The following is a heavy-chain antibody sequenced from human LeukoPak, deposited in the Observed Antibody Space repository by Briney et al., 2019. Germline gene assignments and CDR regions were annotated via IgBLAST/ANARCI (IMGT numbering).Heavy chain of an antibody. D-gene: IGHD5-24*01. V-gene: IGHV1-8*02. Sequence: ASVKVSCKASGGTFSSYDINWVRQATGQGLEWMGWMNPNSGNTGYAQKFQGRVTMTRNTSISTAYMELSSLRSEDTAVYYCARDRRRDGYNRNPPNAFDIWGQGTMVTVSS. J-gene: IGHJ3*02. CDR1: GGTFSSYD. CDR3: ARDRRRDGYNRNPPNAFDI. CDR2: MNPNSGNT.